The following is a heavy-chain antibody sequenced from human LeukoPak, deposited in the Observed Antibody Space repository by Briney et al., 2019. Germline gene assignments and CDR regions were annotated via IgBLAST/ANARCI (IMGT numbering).Heavy chain of an antibody. CDR3: AGRYYYDSSGYYHYYYGMGV. V-gene: IGHV4-34*01. J-gene: IGHJ6*02. CDR2: INHSGST. CDR1: GGSFSGYY. Sequence: SETLSLTCAVYGGSFSGYYWSWIRQPPGKGLEWIGEINHSGSTNYNPSLKSRVTISVDTSKNQFSLKLSSVTAADTAVYYCAGRYYYDSSGYYHYYYGMGVWGQGTTVTVSS. D-gene: IGHD3-22*01.